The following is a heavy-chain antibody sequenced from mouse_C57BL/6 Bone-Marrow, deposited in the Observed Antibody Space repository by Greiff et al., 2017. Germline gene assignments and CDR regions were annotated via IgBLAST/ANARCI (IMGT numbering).Heavy chain of an antibody. CDR3: AREPSFTTVVAPYFDY. CDR2: INPSNGGT. CDR1: GYTFTSYW. J-gene: IGHJ2*01. D-gene: IGHD1-1*01. Sequence: QVQLQQPGTELVKPGASVKLSCKASGYTFTSYWMHWVKQRPGQGLEWIGNINPSNGGTNYNEKFKSKATLTVDNSSSTAYMQLSSLTSEDSAVYYCAREPSFTTVVAPYFDYWGQGTTLTVSS. V-gene: IGHV1-53*01.